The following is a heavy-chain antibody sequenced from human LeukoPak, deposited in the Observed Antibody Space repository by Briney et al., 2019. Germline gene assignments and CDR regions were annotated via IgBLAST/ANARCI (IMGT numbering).Heavy chain of an antibody. Sequence: GGSLRLSCAASGFTFSSYGMHWVRQAPGQGLEWVAVIWYDGSNKYYADSAKGRFTISRDNSKNTLYLQMNSLRAEDTAVYYCARDSSWNYVADYWGQGTLVTVSS. CDR2: IWYDGSNK. D-gene: IGHD1-7*01. CDR1: GFTFSSYG. V-gene: IGHV3-33*01. CDR3: ARDSSWNYVADY. J-gene: IGHJ4*02.